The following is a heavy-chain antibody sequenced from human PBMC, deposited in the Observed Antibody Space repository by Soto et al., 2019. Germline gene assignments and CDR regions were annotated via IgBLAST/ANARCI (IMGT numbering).Heavy chain of an antibody. CDR3: ARGGAVVVPGAVDRHNWFDP. V-gene: IGHV1-69*02. J-gene: IGHJ5*02. CDR1: GGTFSSYS. Sequence: QVQLVQSGAEVKKPGSSVKVSCEASGGTFSSYSFSWVRQAPGQGLEWMGRVIPILGMANYAQKFQGRVTITADKSTSTGYMEMRSLRSEDTAVYYCARGGAVVVPGAVDRHNWFDPWGQGTLVTVSS. CDR2: VIPILGMA. D-gene: IGHD2-2*01.